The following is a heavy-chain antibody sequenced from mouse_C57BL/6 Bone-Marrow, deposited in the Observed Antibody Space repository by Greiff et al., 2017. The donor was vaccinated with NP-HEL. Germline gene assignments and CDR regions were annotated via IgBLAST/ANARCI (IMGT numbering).Heavy chain of an antibody. Sequence: EVQLVESGGDLVKPGGSLKLSCAASGFTFSSYGMSWVRQTPDKRLEWVGTISSCGSYTYYPDNLKGRFTFSRDTAKNTLYMKMSSMKSEDKDMYNCASRDDYDVAWFAYWGQGTLVTVSA. CDR2: ISSCGSYT. V-gene: IGHV5-6*01. D-gene: IGHD2-4*01. J-gene: IGHJ3*01. CDR1: GFTFSSYG. CDR3: ASRDDYDVAWFAY.